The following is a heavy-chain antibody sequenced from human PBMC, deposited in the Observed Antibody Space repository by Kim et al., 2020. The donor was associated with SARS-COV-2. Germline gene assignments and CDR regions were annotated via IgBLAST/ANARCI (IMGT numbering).Heavy chain of an antibody. CDR2: ISSSGSTI. J-gene: IGHJ6*02. Sequence: GGSLRLSCAASGFTFSSYEMNWVRQAPGKGLEWVSYISSSGSTIYYADSVKGRFTISRDNAKNSLYLQMNSLRAEDTAVYYCARCYDFWSGYSPYYYYGMDVWGQGTTVTVSS. CDR3: ARCYDFWSGYSPYYYYGMDV. D-gene: IGHD3-3*01. V-gene: IGHV3-48*03. CDR1: GFTFSSYE.